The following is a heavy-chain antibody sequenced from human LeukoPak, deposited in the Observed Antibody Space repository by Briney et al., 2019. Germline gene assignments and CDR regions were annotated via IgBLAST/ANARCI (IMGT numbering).Heavy chain of an antibody. CDR3: AKDGVAAAGTEFDY. D-gene: IGHD6-13*01. CDR2: ISYDGSNK. J-gene: IGHJ4*02. Sequence: PGGSLRLSCAASGFTFSSYGMHWVRQAPGKGPEWVAVISYDGSNKYYADSVKGRFTISRDNSKNTLYLQMNSLRAEDTAVYYCAKDGVAAAGTEFDYWGQGTLVTVSS. CDR1: GFTFSSYG. V-gene: IGHV3-30*18.